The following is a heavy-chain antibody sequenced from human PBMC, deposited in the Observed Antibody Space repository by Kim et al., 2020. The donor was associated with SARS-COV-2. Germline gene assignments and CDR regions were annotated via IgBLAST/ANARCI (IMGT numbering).Heavy chain of an antibody. CDR2: TWFDGYNK. J-gene: IGHJ4*02. D-gene: IGHD3-22*01. V-gene: IGHV3-33*01. CDR3: VRDVAMIVVVNDFDF. CDR1: GFTFSNHG. Sequence: GGSLRLSFVASGFTFSNHGMHWIRQAPGKGLEWVAVTWFDGYNKYYGDSVKGRFTISRDNSKNTLYLQMDSLRAEDTALYYCVRDVAMIVVVNDFDFWGQGTLVTVSS.